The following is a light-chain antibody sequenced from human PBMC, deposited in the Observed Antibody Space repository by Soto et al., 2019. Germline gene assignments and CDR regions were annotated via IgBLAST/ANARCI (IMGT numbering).Light chain of an antibody. V-gene: IGKV1-39*01. CDR2: GAS. Sequence: DIQMTQSPSSLSASVGDRVTITCRASQSISSYLNWYQQKPGKAPRLLIYGASSLQSGVPSRFSGSGSGTDFSLTISSLQPEDFATYSCQQSFSTPKTFGQGTKVEIK. J-gene: IGKJ1*01. CDR3: QQSFSTPKT. CDR1: QSISSY.